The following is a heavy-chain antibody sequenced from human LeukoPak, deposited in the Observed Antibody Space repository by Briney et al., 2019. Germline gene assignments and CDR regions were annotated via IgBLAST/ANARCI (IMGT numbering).Heavy chain of an antibody. CDR1: GFIFSSYW. CDR2: IKRDGIEK. V-gene: IGHV3-7*01. D-gene: IGHD3-3*01. Sequence: PGGSLRLSCAASGFIFSSYWMGWVRQAPGKGLEWVANIKRDGIEKYYMDSVKGRFTISRDNAKNTLYLQMNSLRAEDTAVYYCARLDDFWNSWGQGTLVTVSS. J-gene: IGHJ5*02. CDR3: ARLDDFWNS.